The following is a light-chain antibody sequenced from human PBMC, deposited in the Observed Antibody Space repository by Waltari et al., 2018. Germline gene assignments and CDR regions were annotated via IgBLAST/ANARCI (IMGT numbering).Light chain of an antibody. CDR3: QQYYGTTFT. V-gene: IGKV4-1*01. Sequence: DIVMTQSPDPLAVSLGERATINCKSSQSVLYSSNNKNYLAWYQQKPGQPPKLLIYWASTRESGVPDRFSGSGSGTDFTLTISSLQAEDVAVYYCQQYYGTTFTFGPGTKVDIK. CDR2: WAS. CDR1: QSVLYSSNNKNY. J-gene: IGKJ3*01.